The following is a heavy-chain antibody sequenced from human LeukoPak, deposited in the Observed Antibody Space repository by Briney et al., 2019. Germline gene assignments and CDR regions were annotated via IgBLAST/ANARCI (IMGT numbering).Heavy chain of an antibody. CDR3: TTYRSSGGWT. CDR2: IKSKSDGGTT. D-gene: IGHD6-13*01. CDR1: GFTFTYAW. Sequence: PGGSLRLSCAASGFTFTYAWMSWVRQAPGKGLEWVGRIKSKSDGGTTDYGAPVKGSFTIPRDDSKNTLYLQMDSLKIEDTAVYYCTTYRSSGGWTWGQGTLVTVSS. J-gene: IGHJ5*02. V-gene: IGHV3-15*01.